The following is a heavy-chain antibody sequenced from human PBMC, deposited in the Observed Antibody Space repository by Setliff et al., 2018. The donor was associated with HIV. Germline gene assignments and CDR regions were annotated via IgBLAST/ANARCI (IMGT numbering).Heavy chain of an antibody. J-gene: IGHJ5*02. Sequence: ASVKVSCQTSGYNFENYAINWVRQAPGQGLEWMGWINANSGSPTYAQAFTGRFLFSVDTVVATAYLQISSLKAEDTAVYYCARALYGDYGGDINWFDPWGQGTLVTVSS. CDR1: GYNFENYA. D-gene: IGHD4-17*01. CDR2: INANSGSP. CDR3: ARALYGDYGGDINWFDP. V-gene: IGHV7-4-1*02.